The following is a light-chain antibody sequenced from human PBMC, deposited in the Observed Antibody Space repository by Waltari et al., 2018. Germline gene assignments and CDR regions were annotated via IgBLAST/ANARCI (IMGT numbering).Light chain of an antibody. Sequence: EIVMTQSPATLSVSPGERATLSCRASQRVSSNLAWYQQNPGLAPRLLIYGASTRATGIPARFSGSGSGTDFTLTISSMQSEDFAVYYCQQYNIWPRTFGQGTKVEIK. CDR3: QQYNIWPRT. V-gene: IGKV3-15*01. CDR2: GAS. CDR1: QRVSSN. J-gene: IGKJ1*01.